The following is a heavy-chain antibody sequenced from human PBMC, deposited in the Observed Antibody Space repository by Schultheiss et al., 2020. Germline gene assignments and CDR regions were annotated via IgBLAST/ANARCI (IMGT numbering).Heavy chain of an antibody. CDR1: GGSISSGGYY. J-gene: IGHJ4*02. Sequence: SETLSLTCTVSGGSISSGGYYWSWIRQHPGKGLEWIGYIYYSGSTYYNPSLKSRVTISVDKSKNQFSLKLNSVTAADTAVYYCARGRYFDWLFSPGTESGRDYWGQGPLVTVSS. CDR2: IYYSGST. D-gene: IGHD3-9*01. V-gene: IGHV4-31*03. CDR3: ARGRYFDWLFSPGTESGRDY.